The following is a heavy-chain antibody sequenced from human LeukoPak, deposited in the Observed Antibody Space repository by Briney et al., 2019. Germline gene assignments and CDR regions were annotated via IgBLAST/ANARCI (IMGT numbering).Heavy chain of an antibody. V-gene: IGHV1-2*02. D-gene: IGHD2-15*01. CDR3: ARDYGRSGGSCYY. Sequence: ASVKVSCKASGYTFTGYYMHWVRQAPGQGLEWMGWINPNSGGTNYAQKFQGRVTMTRDTSISTAYMELSRLRSDDTAVYYCARDYGRSGGSCYYWGQGTLVTVSS. CDR1: GYTFTGYY. CDR2: INPNSGGT. J-gene: IGHJ4*02.